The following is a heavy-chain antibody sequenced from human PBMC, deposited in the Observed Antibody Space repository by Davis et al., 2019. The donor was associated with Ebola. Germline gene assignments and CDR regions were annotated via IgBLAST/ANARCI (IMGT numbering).Heavy chain of an antibody. Sequence: SVKVSCKASGGTFSSYAISWVRQAPGQGLDWMGGIIPVFGIPKYAQKFQGRVTITADESTSTAYMELSSLRVEDTAVYYCAKLAVRGNYYGSDFWGRGTLVTVSS. J-gene: IGHJ4*02. D-gene: IGHD3-10*01. CDR1: GGTFSSYA. CDR3: AKLAVRGNYYGSDF. V-gene: IGHV1-69*13. CDR2: IIPVFGIP.